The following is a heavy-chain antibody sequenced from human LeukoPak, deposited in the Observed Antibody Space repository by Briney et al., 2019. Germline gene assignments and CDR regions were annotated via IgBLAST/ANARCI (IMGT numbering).Heavy chain of an antibody. D-gene: IGHD6-19*01. CDR3: ARHVEIAVAGPIDY. Sequence: PSETLSLTCTVSGGSISSSRDYWGWIRQPPGKGLEWIGSIYYSGSTYYNPSLKSRVTISVDTSKNQFSLTLSSVTSADTAVYYCARHVEIAVAGPIDYWGQGTLVTVSS. CDR1: GGSISSSRDY. V-gene: IGHV4-39*01. CDR2: IYYSGST. J-gene: IGHJ4*02.